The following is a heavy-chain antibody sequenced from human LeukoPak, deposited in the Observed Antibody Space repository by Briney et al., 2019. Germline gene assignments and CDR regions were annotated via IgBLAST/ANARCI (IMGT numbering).Heavy chain of an antibody. Sequence: SETLSLTCTVSGGSINFYYWSWIRQPAGKALEWIGRIYSSGTTNYNPSLESRVTMSVDMSKSQFFLKLSSVTAADTAVYYCARGAGYCSSTSCYLFHWFDPWGQRTLVTVSS. CDR1: GGSINFYY. J-gene: IGHJ5*02. V-gene: IGHV4-4*07. CDR2: IYSSGTT. CDR3: ARGAGYCSSTSCYLFHWFDP. D-gene: IGHD2-2*01.